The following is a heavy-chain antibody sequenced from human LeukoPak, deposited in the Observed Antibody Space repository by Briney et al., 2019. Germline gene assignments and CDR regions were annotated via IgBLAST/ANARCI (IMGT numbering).Heavy chain of an antibody. J-gene: IGHJ3*02. CDR2: INPNSGGT. CDR1: GYTFTGYY. V-gene: IGHV1-2*02. CDR3: ASGSYARDAFDI. Sequence: ASVKVSCKASGYTFTGYYMHWVRQAPGQRLGWMGWINPNSGGTNYAQKFQGRVTMTRDTSISTAYMELSRLRSDDTAVYYCASGSYARDAFDIWGQGTMVTVSS. D-gene: IGHD1-26*01.